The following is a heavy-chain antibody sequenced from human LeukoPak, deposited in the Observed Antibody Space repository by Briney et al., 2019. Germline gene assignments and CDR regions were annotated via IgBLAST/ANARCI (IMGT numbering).Heavy chain of an antibody. J-gene: IGHJ4*02. D-gene: IGHD6-19*01. Sequence: SETLSLTCTVSGGSISSSSYYWGWIRQPPGKGLEWIGSIYYSGSTYYNPSLKSRVTISVDTSKNQFSLKLSSVTAADTAVYYCARGSEAVAGTDYFDYWGRGTLVTVSS. CDR3: ARGSEAVAGTDYFDY. CDR2: IYYSGST. CDR1: GGSISSSSYY. V-gene: IGHV4-39*07.